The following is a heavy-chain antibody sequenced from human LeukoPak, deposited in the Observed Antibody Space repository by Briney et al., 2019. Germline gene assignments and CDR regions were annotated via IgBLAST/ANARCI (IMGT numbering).Heavy chain of an antibody. CDR1: GGTFSSYA. V-gene: IGHV1-69*05. D-gene: IGHD3-22*01. Sequence: SVRVSCKASGGTFSSYAISWVRQAPGQGLEWMGGIIPIFGTANYAQKFQGRVTITTDESTSTAYMELSSLRSEDTAVYYCARGFRAVEDYYDSSGYFNDAFDIWGQGTMVTVSS. CDR2: IIPIFGTA. J-gene: IGHJ3*02. CDR3: ARGFRAVEDYYDSSGYFNDAFDI.